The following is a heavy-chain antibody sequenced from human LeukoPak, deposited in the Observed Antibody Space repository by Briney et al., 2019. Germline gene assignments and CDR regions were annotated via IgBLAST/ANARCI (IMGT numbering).Heavy chain of an antibody. CDR2: IIPIFGTA. J-gene: IGHJ4*02. Sequence: SVKVSCKASGGTFSSYAISWVRQAPGQGLEWMGGIIPIFGTANYAQKFQSRVTITADESTSTAYMELSSLRSEDTAVYYCASTYYDSSGYYNEGTLDYWGQGTLVTVSS. V-gene: IGHV1-69*01. D-gene: IGHD3-22*01. CDR1: GGTFSSYA. CDR3: ASTYYDSSGYYNEGTLDY.